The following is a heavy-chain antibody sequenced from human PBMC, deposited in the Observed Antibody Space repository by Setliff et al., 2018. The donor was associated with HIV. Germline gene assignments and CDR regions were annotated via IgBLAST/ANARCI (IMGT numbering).Heavy chain of an antibody. V-gene: IGHV3-64D*09. CDR3: VKGGRYSADPLDY. Sequence: GGSLRLSCSASGFTFSSNAMHWVRQAPGKGLEYVSPISSNGGSTYYADSVKGRFTISRDNSKNTLYLQMSSLRAEDTAVYYCVKGGRYSADPLDYWGQGTLVTVSS. CDR2: ISSNGGST. CDR1: GFTFSSNA. J-gene: IGHJ4*02. D-gene: IGHD1-26*01.